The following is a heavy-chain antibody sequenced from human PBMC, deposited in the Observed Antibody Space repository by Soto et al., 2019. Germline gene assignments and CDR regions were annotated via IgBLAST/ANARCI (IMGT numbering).Heavy chain of an antibody. CDR3: AHRVLRTVFGLVTTTAIYFDF. Sequence: QITLNESGPTVVRPTETLTLTCRFSGFSLTTSGVGVGWIRQSPGKAPEWLALIYWDDDKRYSASLKSRLTITKDTSKNPVVLTVSDLDPTDTDTYYCAHRVLRTVFGLVTTTAIYFDFWGQGTPVAVSS. D-gene: IGHD3-3*01. J-gene: IGHJ4*02. CDR2: IYWDDDK. CDR1: GFSLTTSGVG. V-gene: IGHV2-5*02.